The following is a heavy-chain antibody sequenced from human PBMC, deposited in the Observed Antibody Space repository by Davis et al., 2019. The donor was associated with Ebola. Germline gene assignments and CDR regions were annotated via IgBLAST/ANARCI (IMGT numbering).Heavy chain of an antibody. CDR1: GGSISNYY. V-gene: IGHV4-59*08. CDR3: ARRLGSNSNFDS. Sequence: MPGGSLRLSCTVSGGSISNYYWSWIRQPPGKGLEWIGYIYYSGSTNYNPSLKSRVTISVDTSKNQFSLGLIFVTAADTAVYYCARRLGSNSNFDSWGQGTLVTVSS. D-gene: IGHD4-23*01. CDR2: IYYSGST. J-gene: IGHJ4*02.